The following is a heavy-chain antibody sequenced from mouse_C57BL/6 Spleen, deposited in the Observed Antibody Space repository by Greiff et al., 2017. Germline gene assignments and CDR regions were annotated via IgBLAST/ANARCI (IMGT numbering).Heavy chain of an antibody. CDR2: INYDGSST. V-gene: IGHV5-16*01. J-gene: IGHJ4*01. D-gene: IGHD2-4*01. CDR1: GFTFSDYY. Sequence: EVQLVESEGGLVQPGSSMKLSCTASGFTFSDYYMAWVRQVPEKGLEWVANINYDGSSTYYLDSLKSRFIISRDNAKNILYLQMSSLKSEDTATYYCARDNYDDAMDYWGQGTSVTVSS. CDR3: ARDNYDDAMDY.